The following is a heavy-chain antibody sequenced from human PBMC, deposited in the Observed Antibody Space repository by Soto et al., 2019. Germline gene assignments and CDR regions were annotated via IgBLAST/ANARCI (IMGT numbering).Heavy chain of an antibody. CDR1: GFPFSTST. D-gene: IGHD3-22*01. Sequence: GGSLGLSSGGSGFPFSTSTITLVRQAPGKGLECVASVTGDRSFTYYADSVKGRFTISRDDAKSSLLLQMNRLRAEDTAVYYFVRDQRHYYYNGSRCYWRRGFELRGQGT. J-gene: IGHJ6*01. CDR2: VTGDRSFT. CDR3: VRDQRHYYYNGSRCYWRRGFEL. V-gene: IGHV3-21*01.